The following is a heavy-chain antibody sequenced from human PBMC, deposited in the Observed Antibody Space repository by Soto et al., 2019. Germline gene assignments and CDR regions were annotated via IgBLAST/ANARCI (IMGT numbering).Heavy chain of an antibody. J-gene: IGHJ4*02. Sequence: QVQLVESGGGVVQPGRSLRLSCAVSGFTFSSYARHWVRQAPGKGLEWVAVISYDGTNKYYADSVKGRFTISRDNSKNTLYLQMNSLSAEDTAVYYCARERTLDYWGQGTLVTVSS. V-gene: IGHV3-30-3*01. CDR3: ARERTLDY. CDR2: ISYDGTNK. CDR1: GFTFSSYA.